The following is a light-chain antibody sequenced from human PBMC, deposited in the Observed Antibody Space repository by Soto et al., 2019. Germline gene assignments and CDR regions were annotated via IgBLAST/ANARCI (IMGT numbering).Light chain of an antibody. Sequence: MVLKQSPGTLSLSACETSTLSFRASQTGDSRYLAWYQQKRGQAPRLLIYGASTRATGIPDRFSGSGSGTDFTLTISSLQPEDFGTYYCQQSYTSPVTFGGGTKVDI. J-gene: IGKJ4*01. CDR1: QTGDSRY. V-gene: IGKV3-20*01. CDR3: QQSYTSPVT. CDR2: GAS.